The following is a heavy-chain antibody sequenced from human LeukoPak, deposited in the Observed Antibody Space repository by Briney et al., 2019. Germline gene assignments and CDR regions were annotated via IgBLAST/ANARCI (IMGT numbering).Heavy chain of an antibody. J-gene: IGHJ4*01. D-gene: IGHD6-19*01. CDR2: LSGSGITT. Sequence: GGSLRLSCAAAGFTFSNSAMSCVHQAPGKGLEWVSTLSGSGITTYYADSVKGRFTISRDNCKNTLYLQMNSLRAEDTAVYYCAKGIYSSGWSYFDYWGHGTLVTVSS. CDR1: GFTFSNSA. CDR3: AKGIYSSGWSYFDY. V-gene: IGHV3-23*01.